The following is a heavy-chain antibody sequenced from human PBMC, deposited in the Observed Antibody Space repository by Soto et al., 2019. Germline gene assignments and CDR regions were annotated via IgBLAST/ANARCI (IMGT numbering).Heavy chain of an antibody. V-gene: IGHV3-21*01. Sequence: GGSLRLSCAASGFTFSSYSMNWVRQAPGKGLEWVSSISSSSSYIYYAESVKGRFTISRDNAKNCLYLQMNSLRAEDTAVYYCARVGDIVVVPAATDAFDIWGQGTMVTVSS. CDR3: ARVGDIVVVPAATDAFDI. D-gene: IGHD2-2*01. CDR2: ISSSSSYI. J-gene: IGHJ3*02. CDR1: GFTFSSYS.